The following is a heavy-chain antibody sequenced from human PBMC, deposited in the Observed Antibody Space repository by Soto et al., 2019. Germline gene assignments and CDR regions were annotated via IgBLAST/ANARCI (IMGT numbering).Heavy chain of an antibody. CDR2: IIPIFGTA. Sequence: QVQLVQSGAEVKKPGSSVKVSCKASGGTFSSYAIRWVRQAPGHGLAWMGGIIPIFGTANYAQEFRSRVTITADKSSGAAYLELSSLGSADTAVYYCARDGWAAASPDAFDLWDEGKIV. CDR3: ARDGWAAASPDAFDL. CDR1: GGTFSSYA. D-gene: IGHD1-26*01. J-gene: IGHJ3*01. V-gene: IGHV1-69*06.